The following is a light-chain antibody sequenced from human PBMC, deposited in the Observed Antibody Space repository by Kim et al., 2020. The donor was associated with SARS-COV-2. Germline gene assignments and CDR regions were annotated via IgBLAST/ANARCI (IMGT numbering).Light chain of an antibody. CDR2: NND. CDR3: AAWDDRLNALL. V-gene: IGLV1-44*01. Sequence: SVTISCSGSSSKLSSNTVNWYQQVPGTAPKLLIYNNDQRPSGVPDRFSGSKSGTSASLAINGLQSEDESHYYCAAWDDRLNALLFGGGTQLTVL. CDR1: SSKLSSNT. J-gene: IGLJ2*01.